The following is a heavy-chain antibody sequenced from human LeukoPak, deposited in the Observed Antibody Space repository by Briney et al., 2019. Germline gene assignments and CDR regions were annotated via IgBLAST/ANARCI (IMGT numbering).Heavy chain of an antibody. CDR3: ANFPYNNSWFHPGDY. Sequence: GGSLRLSCAASKFTFSSNAMSWVRQAPSKGLEWVSAISGSGGHTYYADSVKGRFTISRDNSKNTLYLQMDSLRAEDTAIYYCANFPYNNSWFHPGDYWGQGAQVTVSS. V-gene: IGHV3-23*01. CDR1: KFTFSSNA. D-gene: IGHD1-14*01. CDR2: ISGSGGHT. J-gene: IGHJ4*02.